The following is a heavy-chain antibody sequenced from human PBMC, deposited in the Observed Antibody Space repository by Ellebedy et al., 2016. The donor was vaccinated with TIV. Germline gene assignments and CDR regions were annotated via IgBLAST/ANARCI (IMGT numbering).Heavy chain of an antibody. CDR3: ARGGSGWY. J-gene: IGHJ4*02. V-gene: IGHV1-2*02. Sequence: ASVKVSXXASGYTFTSYDINWVRQAPGQGLEWMGWINPNSGGTNYAQKFQGRVTMTRDTSISTAYMELSRLRSDDTAVYYCARGGSGWYWGQGTLVTVSS. CDR1: GYTFTSYD. D-gene: IGHD6-19*01. CDR2: INPNSGGT.